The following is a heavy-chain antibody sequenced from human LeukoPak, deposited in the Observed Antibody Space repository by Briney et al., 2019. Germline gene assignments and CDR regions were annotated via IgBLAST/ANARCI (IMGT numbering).Heavy chain of an antibody. CDR3: ARVGMVREY. Sequence: PSETLSLTCSVSGGSIRSYYWGWIRQPPGKGLEWIGHVYHSGSTNYNPSLKSRVTISVDTSKNQFSLKLSSVTAADTAVYYCARVGMVREYWGQGALVTVSS. CDR1: GGSIRSYY. CDR2: VYHSGST. J-gene: IGHJ4*02. D-gene: IGHD3-10*01. V-gene: IGHV4-59*12.